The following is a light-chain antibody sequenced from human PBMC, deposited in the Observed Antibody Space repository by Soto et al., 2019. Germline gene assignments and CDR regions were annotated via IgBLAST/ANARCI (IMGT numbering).Light chain of an antibody. CDR1: SSDVGGYNL. Sequence: QSAVTQPASVSGSPGQSITISCTGTSSDVGGYNLVSWYQQHPGKAPKLMIYEGSQRPSGVSNRFSGSKSGNTASLTISGLQAEDEADYYCYSYAGRNLYVFGTGTKVTVL. CDR3: YSYAGRNLYV. CDR2: EGS. V-gene: IGLV2-23*01. J-gene: IGLJ1*01.